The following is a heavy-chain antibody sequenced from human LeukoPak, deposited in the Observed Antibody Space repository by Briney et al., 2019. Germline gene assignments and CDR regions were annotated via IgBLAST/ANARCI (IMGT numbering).Heavy chain of an antibody. CDR3: ASTPPERCSGHDCYPYFDY. CDR2: TSYDGINK. D-gene: IGHD2-21*01. CDR1: GFTFSTYA. V-gene: IGHV3-30-3*01. J-gene: IGHJ4*02. Sequence: GRSLRLSCAGSGFTFSTYAMQWVRQAPGKGLEWVGVTSYDGINKYYADSVKGRFTISRDNSKNMLYLQMNSLRADDTAVYYCASTPPERCSGHDCYPYFDYWGQGTLVTVSS.